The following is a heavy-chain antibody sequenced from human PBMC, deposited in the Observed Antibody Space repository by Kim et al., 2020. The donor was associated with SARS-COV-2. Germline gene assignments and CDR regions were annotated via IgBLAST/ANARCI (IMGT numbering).Heavy chain of an antibody. J-gene: IGHJ5*02. CDR2: INTKTGNP. CDR3: SSEIRYFDSRGP. V-gene: IGHV7-4-1*02. Sequence: ASVKVSCKASGYIFSSYAMNWVRQAPGQGLEWMGWINTKTGNPTYAQGFTGRFVFSMDTSVSTAYLQINSLKAEDTAVYYCSSEIRYFDSRGPWGQGTLVSVSS. CDR1: GYIFSSYA. D-gene: IGHD3-22*01.